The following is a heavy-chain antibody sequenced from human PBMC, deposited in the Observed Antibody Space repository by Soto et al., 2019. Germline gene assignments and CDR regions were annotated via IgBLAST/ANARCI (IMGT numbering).Heavy chain of an antibody. V-gene: IGHV3-30*03. CDR3: VGGQDSLHS. CDR1: GFPFSSYG. J-gene: IGHJ4*02. D-gene: IGHD2-15*01. Sequence: QVQLVESGGGVVQPGRSLRLSCAASGFPFSSYGMHWVREAPGKGLEWVAVISYDGSNKYYADSVKGRFTISRNHPASALYVLMISMRTEDTELYECVGGQDSLHSRGEGMLVTVSP. CDR2: ISYDGSNK.